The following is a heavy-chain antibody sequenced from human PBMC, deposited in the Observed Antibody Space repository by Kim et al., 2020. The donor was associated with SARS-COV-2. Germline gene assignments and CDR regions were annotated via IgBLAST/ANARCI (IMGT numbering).Heavy chain of an antibody. V-gene: IGHV3-74*01. CDR2: INGDGRSK. CDR3: ARGRAAAGTGCGWFDP. CDR1: GFTFSSYW. D-gene: IGHD6-13*01. Sequence: GGSLRLSCAASGFTFSSYWMHWVRQAPGEGVVWVSRINGDGRSKNYADSVKGRFTISRDNAKNTLYLQMNSLRAEDTAVYYFARGRAAAGTGCGWFDPWGQGTTVTVSS. J-gene: IGHJ5*02.